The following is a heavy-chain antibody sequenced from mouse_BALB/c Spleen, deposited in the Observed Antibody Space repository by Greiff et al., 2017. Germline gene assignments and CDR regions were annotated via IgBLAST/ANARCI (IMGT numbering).Heavy chain of an antibody. D-gene: IGHD2-4*01. CDR2: ISYDGSN. CDR3: AREDMITFAY. CDR1: GYSITSGYY. J-gene: IGHJ3*01. Sequence: DVKLQESGPGLVKPSQSLSLTCSVTGYSITSGYYWNWIRQFPGNKLEWMGYISYDGSNNYNPSLKNRISITRDTSKNQFFLKLNSVTTEDTATYYCAREDMITFAYWGQGTLVTVSA. V-gene: IGHV3-6*02.